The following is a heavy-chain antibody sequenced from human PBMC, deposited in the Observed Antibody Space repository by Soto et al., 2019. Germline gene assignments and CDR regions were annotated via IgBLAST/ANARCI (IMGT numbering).Heavy chain of an antibody. D-gene: IGHD2-21*02. Sequence: QVQLQESGPGLVKPSETLSLTCTVSGGSISSYYWSWIRQPPGKGLEWIGYIYYSGSTNYNPSLTSRATISVDTSKNQCSLKLSSVTAADTAVYYCARNTVVTPNYYYGMDVWGQGTTVTVSS. CDR3: ARNTVVTPNYYYGMDV. CDR2: IYYSGST. V-gene: IGHV4-59*01. J-gene: IGHJ6*02. CDR1: GGSISSYY.